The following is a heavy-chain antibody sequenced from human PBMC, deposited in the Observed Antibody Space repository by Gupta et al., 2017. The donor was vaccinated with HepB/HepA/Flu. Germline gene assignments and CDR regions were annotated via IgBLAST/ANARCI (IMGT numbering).Heavy chain of an antibody. V-gene: IGHV3-48*03. CDR1: GFTFSSYE. Sequence: EVQLVESGGALVQPGGALRLSCAASGFTFSSYEMNWVRQAPGKGLEWVSYISTSGRTIYSADSVKGRLTISRDNAKNSLYLQMHSLRAEDTAVYYCARQGYSSSRANDYWGQGTLVTVSA. CDR2: ISTSGRTI. J-gene: IGHJ4*02. D-gene: IGHD6-6*01. CDR3: ARQGYSSSRANDY.